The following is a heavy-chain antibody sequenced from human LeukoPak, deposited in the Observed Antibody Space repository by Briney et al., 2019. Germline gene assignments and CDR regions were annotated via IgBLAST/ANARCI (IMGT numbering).Heavy chain of an antibody. CDR2: IIRSGSTI. V-gene: IGHV3-48*03. CDR1: GFTFSSYE. CDR3: GRGTQLLVTYYYYGMDV. D-gene: IGHD6-19*01. Sequence: GGSLRLSCAASGFTFSSYEMNWVRQAPGKGLEWVSYIIRSGSTIYYADSEKRRFTTTRDNAKTSLYLQMNSMRDEDTAVYYCGRGTQLLVTYYYYGMDVWGQGTTVTVSS. J-gene: IGHJ6*02.